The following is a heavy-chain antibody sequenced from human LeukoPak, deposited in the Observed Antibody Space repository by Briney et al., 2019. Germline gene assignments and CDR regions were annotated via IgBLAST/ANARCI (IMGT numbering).Heavy chain of an antibody. CDR2: IIPIFGTA. J-gene: IGHJ4*02. CDR3: AKDPSSSWFGDYFDY. Sequence: SVKVSCKASGGTFSSYAISWVRQAPGQGLEWMGGIIPIFGTANYAQKFQGRVTITADKSTSTAYMELSSLRSEDTAVYYCAKDPSSSWFGDYFDYWGQGTLVTVSS. CDR1: GGTFSSYA. D-gene: IGHD6-13*01. V-gene: IGHV1-69*06.